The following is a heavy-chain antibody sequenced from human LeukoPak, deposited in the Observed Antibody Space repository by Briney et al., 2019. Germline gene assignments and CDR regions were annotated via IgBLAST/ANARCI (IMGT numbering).Heavy chain of an antibody. Sequence: GASVKVSCKTSGFTFTSTAVQWVRQARGQRLEWIGWILVGSGNTNYAQMFQERVTLTWDVSTSTAYMVLSSLRSEDTAIYYCAKSGTSVPYGSGSSWDYWGQGTLVTVSS. V-gene: IGHV1-58*01. D-gene: IGHD3-10*01. J-gene: IGHJ4*02. CDR1: GFTFTSTA. CDR2: ILVGSGNT. CDR3: AKSGTSVPYGSGSSWDY.